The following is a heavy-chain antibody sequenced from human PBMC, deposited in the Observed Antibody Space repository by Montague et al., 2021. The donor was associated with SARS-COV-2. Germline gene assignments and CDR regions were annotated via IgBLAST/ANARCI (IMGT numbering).Heavy chain of an antibody. CDR2: INPNSGGT. J-gene: IGHJ3*02. CDR1: GYTSTGYY. CDR3: AIYYDSSGFAFDI. V-gene: IGHV1-2*04. Sequence: SGKVSCKASGYTSTGYYMHWVRRAPGQGLEWMGWINPNSGGTNYAQKFQGWVTMTRDTSISTAYMELSRLRSDDTAVYYCAIYYDSSGFAFDIWGQGTMVTVSS. D-gene: IGHD3-22*01.